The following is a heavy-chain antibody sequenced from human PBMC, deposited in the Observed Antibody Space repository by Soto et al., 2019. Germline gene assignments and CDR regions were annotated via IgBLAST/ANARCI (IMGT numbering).Heavy chain of an antibody. CDR1: GGSISSVGYY. J-gene: IGHJ2*01. D-gene: IGHD5-18*01. V-gene: IGHV4-31*03. CDR2: IYYSGST. CDR3: EAENVEMDTITGYFDL. Sequence: LYLTCTVSGGSISSVGYYWSWIRQHPGKGLEWIGYIYYSGSTYYNPSLKSRVTISVDTSKNQFSLKLSSVTAADTAVYYCEAENVEMDTITGYFDLWGRGNLVTVSS.